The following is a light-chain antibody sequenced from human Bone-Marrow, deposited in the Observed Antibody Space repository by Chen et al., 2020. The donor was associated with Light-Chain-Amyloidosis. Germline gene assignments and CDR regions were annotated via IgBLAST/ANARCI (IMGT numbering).Light chain of an antibody. V-gene: IGLV3-10*01. CDR1: ALHKKY. CDR2: EDS. CDR3: YSTDSSCNLLV. Sequence: YELTQPPSVSVSPGQTASITCSGDALHKKYAYWYQQKSRQAHVLGIYEDSKRPSGVPEGFSGSSSGTMAALTISGGQVEDGADYYCYSTDSSCNLLVFGGGTKLTVL. J-gene: IGLJ2*01.